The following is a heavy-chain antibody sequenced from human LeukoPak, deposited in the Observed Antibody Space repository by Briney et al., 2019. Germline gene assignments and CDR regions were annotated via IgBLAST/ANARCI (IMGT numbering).Heavy chain of an antibody. V-gene: IGHV1-69*13. CDR2: TIPIFNAA. D-gene: IGHD3-22*01. CDR3: ARARTDYFDSSSSPFHY. J-gene: IGHJ4*01. Sequence: PSVKVSCKADAGTFSNYALSWVRQAPGQGIEWMGATIPIFNAANYAQKFKGRVTITADESTSTAYIELRSLTSEDTALYYCARARTDYFDSSSSPFHYWGQGSLVTVSS. CDR1: AGTFSNYA.